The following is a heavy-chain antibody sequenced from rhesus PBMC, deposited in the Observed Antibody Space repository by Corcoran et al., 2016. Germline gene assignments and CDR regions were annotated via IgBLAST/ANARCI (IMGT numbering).Heavy chain of an antibody. CDR2: LYWDDDK. CDR3: ARGAKSSGWWRVEFDY. Sequence: QVTLKESGPALVKPTQTLTLTCTFSGFSLTTRGMGVGWIRQPPGKALEWLALLYWDDDKRYSKSLKSRLTISKDTTKNQVVLTMTNMNPVDTATYYCARGAKSSGWWRVEFDYGGQGVLVTVSS. V-gene: IGHV2-174*01. D-gene: IGHD6-31*01. J-gene: IGHJ4*01. CDR1: GFSLTTRGMG.